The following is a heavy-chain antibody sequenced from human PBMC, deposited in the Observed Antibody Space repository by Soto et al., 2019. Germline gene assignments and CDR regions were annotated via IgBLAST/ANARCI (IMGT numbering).Heavy chain of an antibody. J-gene: IGHJ6*02. CDR2: INHSGST. Sequence: PSETLSLTCAVYGGSFSGYYWSWIRQPPGKGLEWIGEINHSGSTNYNPSLKSRVTISVDTSKNQFSLKLSSVTAADTAVYYCARDNYDFWSGPPYIYGMDVWGQGTTVTVSS. V-gene: IGHV4-34*01. CDR3: ARDNYDFWSGPPYIYGMDV. D-gene: IGHD3-3*01. CDR1: GGSFSGYY.